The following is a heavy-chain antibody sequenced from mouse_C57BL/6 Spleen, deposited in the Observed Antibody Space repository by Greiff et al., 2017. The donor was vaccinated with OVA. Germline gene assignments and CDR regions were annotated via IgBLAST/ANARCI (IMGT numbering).Heavy chain of an antibody. CDR3: ARRYYGYDGAMDD. V-gene: IGHV1-4*01. Sequence: QVQLQQSGAELVRPGASVKMSCKASGYTFTSYTMPWVKQRPGQGLEWIGYINPSSGYTKYNQKFKDKATLTADKSSSTAYMQLSSLTSEDSADYYCARRYYGYDGAMDDWGPGTSVTVSS. CDR2: INPSSGYT. D-gene: IGHD2-2*01. CDR1: GYTFTSYT. J-gene: IGHJ4*01.